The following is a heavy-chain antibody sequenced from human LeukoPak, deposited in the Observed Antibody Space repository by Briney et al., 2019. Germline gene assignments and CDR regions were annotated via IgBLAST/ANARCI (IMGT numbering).Heavy chain of an antibody. D-gene: IGHD2-2*01. J-gene: IGHJ4*02. V-gene: IGHV4-34*01. CDR2: INHSGST. CDR3: ARYAPPTTYYFDY. CDR1: GGSFSGYY. Sequence: PSETLSLTCAVYGGSFSGYYWSWIRQPPGKGLEWIGEINHSGSTNYNPSLKSRVTISLDTSRNQFSLRLNSVTAADTAVYYCARYAPPTTYYFDYWGQGTLVTVSS.